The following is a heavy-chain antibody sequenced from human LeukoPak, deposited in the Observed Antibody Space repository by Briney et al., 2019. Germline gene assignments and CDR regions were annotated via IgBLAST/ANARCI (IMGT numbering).Heavy chain of an antibody. Sequence: GASVKVSCKASGYTFTGYYMHWVRQAPGQGLEWMGWINPNSGGTNYAQKFQGRVTMTRDTSISTAYMELSRLRSDDTAVYYCARANSSGRISYFDYWGQGTLVTVSS. CDR1: GYTFTGYY. V-gene: IGHV1-2*02. CDR2: INPNSGGT. D-gene: IGHD6-19*01. CDR3: ARANSSGRISYFDY. J-gene: IGHJ4*02.